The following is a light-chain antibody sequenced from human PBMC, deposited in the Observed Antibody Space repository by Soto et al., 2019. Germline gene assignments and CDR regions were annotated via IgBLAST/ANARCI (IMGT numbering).Light chain of an antibody. CDR3: QSYDSSLSAWV. CDR2: GNN. J-gene: IGLJ3*02. Sequence: QSVLTQPPSVSGAPGQRVTISCTESSSNIGAGYDVHWYQQLPGTALKLLIYGNNNRPSGVPDRFSGSKSGTSASLAITGLQAEDEADYYCQSYDSSLSAWVFGGGTKLTVL. CDR1: SSNIGAGYD. V-gene: IGLV1-40*01.